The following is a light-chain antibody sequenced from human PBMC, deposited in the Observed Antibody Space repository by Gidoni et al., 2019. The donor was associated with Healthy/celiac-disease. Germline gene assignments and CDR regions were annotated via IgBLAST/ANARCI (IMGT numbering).Light chain of an antibody. J-gene: IGKJ1*01. CDR3: QQYGSSPWT. CDR2: GAS. CDR1: QSDSSSY. V-gene: IGKV3-20*01. Sequence: LVLTQSPGTLSLSPGERTTLSCRASQSDSSSYLAWYQQKPGQAPRRLIYGASSRASGIPDRFSGSGSGTDFTLTISRLEPEDFAVYYCQQYGSSPWTFXQXTKVXIK.